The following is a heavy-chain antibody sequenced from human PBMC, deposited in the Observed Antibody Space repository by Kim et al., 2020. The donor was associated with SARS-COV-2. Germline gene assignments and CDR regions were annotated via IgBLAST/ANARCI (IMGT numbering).Heavy chain of an antibody. Sequence: SVKVSCKASGGTFSSYAISWVRQAPGQGLEWMGGIIPIFGTANYAQKFQGRVTITADESTSTAYMELSSLRSEDTAVYYCARDSLSGFAAADSYYFDYWGQGTLVTVSS. D-gene: IGHD6-13*01. CDR2: IIPIFGTA. J-gene: IGHJ4*02. CDR3: ARDSLSGFAAADSYYFDY. CDR1: GGTFSSYA. V-gene: IGHV1-69*13.